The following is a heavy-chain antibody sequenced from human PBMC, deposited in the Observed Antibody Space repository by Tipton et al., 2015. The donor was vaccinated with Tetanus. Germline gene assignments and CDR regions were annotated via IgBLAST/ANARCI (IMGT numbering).Heavy chain of an antibody. D-gene: IGHD3-22*01. V-gene: IGHV4-59*01. CDR3: ACGSGYFDSSYHSPLDF. J-gene: IGHJ4*02. CDR1: GASISSYY. CDR2: THHSGNT. Sequence: PGLVKPSETLSLTCSVSGASISSYYWNWIRQVPGKGLEWIGYTHHSGNTNYNPSLSGRVTTSVDTSKNQFSLKMSSVTAADTAVYYCACGSGYFDSSYHSPLDFWGRGTLVTVSS.